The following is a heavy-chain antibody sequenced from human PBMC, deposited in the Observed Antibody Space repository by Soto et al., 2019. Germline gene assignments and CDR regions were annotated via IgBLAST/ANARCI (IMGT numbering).Heavy chain of an antibody. Sequence: QITLKESGPTLVKPTQTLTLACTFSGFSLSTGGLGVGWIRQPPGKSLEWLALIYWDDDKLYSPSLKSRLTITNVTAKNQVVLTMTNMDPVDTATYYCAHSRCGGDCLQSYSSHYYYGMDVWGQGTTVTVSS. CDR3: AHSRCGGDCLQSYSSHYYYGMDV. D-gene: IGHD2-21*02. J-gene: IGHJ6*02. CDR1: GFSLSTGGLG. V-gene: IGHV2-5*02. CDR2: IYWDDDK.